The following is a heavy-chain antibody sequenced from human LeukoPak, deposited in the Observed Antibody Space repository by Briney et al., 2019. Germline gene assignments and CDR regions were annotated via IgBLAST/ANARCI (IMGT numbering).Heavy chain of an antibody. D-gene: IGHD5-24*01. Sequence: GSLRLSCAASGFTFSSYGMSWVRQAPGKGLEWVSAISGSGGSTYYADSVKGRFTISRDNSKNTLYLQMNSLRAEDTAVYYCAKSGGGYNRENDAFDIWGQGTMVTVSS. J-gene: IGHJ3*02. V-gene: IGHV3-23*01. CDR1: GFTFSSYG. CDR3: AKSGGGYNRENDAFDI. CDR2: ISGSGGST.